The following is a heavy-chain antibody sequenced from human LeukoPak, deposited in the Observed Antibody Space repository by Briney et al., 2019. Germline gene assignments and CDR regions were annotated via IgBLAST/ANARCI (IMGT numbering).Heavy chain of an antibody. J-gene: IGHJ3*02. V-gene: IGHV3-21*01. CDR3: ASNVTTTPITTGGAFNI. CDR1: GFTFSSYS. CDR2: ISSSSTYI. D-gene: IGHD4-17*01. Sequence: GGSLRLSCAASGFTFSSYSMNWVRQAPGKGLEWVSYISSSSTYIYYADSVKGRFTVSRNNAQNSLHLQMNSLRAEDTAVYYCASNVTTTPITTGGAFNIWGQGTMVTVSS.